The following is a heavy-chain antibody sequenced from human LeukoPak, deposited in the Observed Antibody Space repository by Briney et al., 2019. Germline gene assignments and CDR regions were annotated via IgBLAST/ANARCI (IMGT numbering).Heavy chain of an antibody. J-gene: IGHJ4*02. CDR2: ISAYNGNT. CDR1: GYTFTGYY. Sequence: ASVKVSCKASGYTFTGYYMHWVRQAPGQGLEWMGWISAYNGNTNYAQKLQGRVTMTTDTSTSTAYMELRSLRSDDTAVYYCARTYCSGGSCYSGGYYFDYWGQGTLVTVSS. V-gene: IGHV1-18*04. CDR3: ARTYCSGGSCYSGGYYFDY. D-gene: IGHD2-15*01.